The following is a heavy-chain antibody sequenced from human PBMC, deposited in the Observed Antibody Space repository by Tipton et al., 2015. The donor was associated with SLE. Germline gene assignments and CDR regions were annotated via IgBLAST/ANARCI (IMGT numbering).Heavy chain of an antibody. Sequence: TLSLTCSVSGGSISSYPWSWIRQPPGKGLEWIGDISNTGSTSYTPSLKSRIIISVDKSKNQFSLKINSVTAADTAVYFCAREAQLAPRGFGADVWGQGTTVTVSS. CDR1: GGSISSYP. D-gene: IGHD2-15*01. J-gene: IGHJ6*02. V-gene: IGHV4-59*06. CDR2: ISNTGST. CDR3: AREAQLAPRGFGADV.